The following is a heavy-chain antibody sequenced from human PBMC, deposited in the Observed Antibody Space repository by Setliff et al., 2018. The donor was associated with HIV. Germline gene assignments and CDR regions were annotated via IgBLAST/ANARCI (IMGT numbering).Heavy chain of an antibody. CDR3: ARDPAVASREVAFDI. V-gene: IGHV4-30-4*08. Sequence: SETLSLTCSVSGGSISSGDYYWSWIRQPTGKGLEWIGYIYYSGSTYYNPSLKSRVTISVDTSKNQFSLKLNSVTVADTAVYYCARDPAVASREVAFDIWGQGTMVTVSS. D-gene: IGHD2-21*01. CDR1: GGSISSGDYY. CDR2: IYYSGST. J-gene: IGHJ3*02.